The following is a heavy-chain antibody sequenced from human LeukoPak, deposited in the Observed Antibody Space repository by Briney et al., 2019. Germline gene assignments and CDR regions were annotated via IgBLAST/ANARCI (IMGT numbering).Heavy chain of an antibody. CDR2: MNPNSGYT. J-gene: IGHJ4*02. D-gene: IGHD3-22*01. Sequence: GASVKVSCKASGYTFTSLDINWVRRAPGQGLEWMGWMNPNSGYTGFAQQFQGRVTFTRSTSISTAYMELSSLRSEDTAVYYCARVDGSLDYWAREPWSPSPQ. V-gene: IGHV1-8*03. CDR3: ARVDGSLDY. CDR1: GYTFTSLD.